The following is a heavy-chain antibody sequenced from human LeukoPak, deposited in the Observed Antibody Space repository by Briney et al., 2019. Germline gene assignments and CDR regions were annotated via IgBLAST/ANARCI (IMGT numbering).Heavy chain of an antibody. J-gene: IGHJ2*01. CDR2: IYTTGST. V-gene: IGHV4-4*09. Sequence: SGTLSLTCTVSGGSISSYYWSWIRQPPGKGLEWIGYIYTTGSTDYNPSLKSRVTISVDTSKNQLSLNLSSVTAADTAVYYCARRGTIFGPESLWGRGTLVTVSS. CDR3: ARRGTIFGPESL. CDR1: GGSISSYY. D-gene: IGHD3-3*01.